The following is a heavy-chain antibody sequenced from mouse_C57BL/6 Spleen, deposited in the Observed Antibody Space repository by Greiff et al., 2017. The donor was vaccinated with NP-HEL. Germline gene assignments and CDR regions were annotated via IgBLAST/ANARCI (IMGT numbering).Heavy chain of an antibody. J-gene: IGHJ4*01. V-gene: IGHV1-55*01. Sequence: VQLQQSGAELVKPGASVKMSCKASGYTFTSYWITWVKQRPGQGLEWIGDIYPGSGSTNYNEKFKSKATLTVDTSSSTAYMQLSSLTSEDSAVYYCTYSNYAYYYAMDYWGQGTSVTVSS. CDR2: IYPGSGST. CDR1: GYTFTSYW. CDR3: TYSNYAYYYAMDY. D-gene: IGHD2-5*01.